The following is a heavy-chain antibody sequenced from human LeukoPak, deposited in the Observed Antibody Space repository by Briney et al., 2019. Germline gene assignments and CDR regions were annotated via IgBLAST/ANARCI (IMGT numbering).Heavy chain of an antibody. CDR2: IYTSGST. CDR1: GGSISSYY. Sequence: KPSETLSLTCAVSGGSISSYYWSWIRQPAGKGLEWIGRIYTSGSTNYNPSLKSRVTMSVDTSKNQFSLKLSSVAAADTAVYYLARDARDGYYYGMDVWGQGTTVTVSS. CDR3: ARDARDGYYYGMDV. V-gene: IGHV4-4*07. D-gene: IGHD3-10*01. J-gene: IGHJ6*02.